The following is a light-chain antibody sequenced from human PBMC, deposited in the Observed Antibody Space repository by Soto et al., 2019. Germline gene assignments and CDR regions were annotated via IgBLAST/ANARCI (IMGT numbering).Light chain of an antibody. CDR3: QAWDSSTALV. CDR1: KLGDKY. CDR2: QDS. Sequence: ELTQPPSVSVSPGQTASITCSGDKLGDKYACWYQQKPGQSPVLVIYQDSKRPSGIPERFSGSNSGNTATLTISGTQAMDEADYYCQAWDSSTALVFGGGTKLTVL. J-gene: IGLJ2*01. V-gene: IGLV3-1*01.